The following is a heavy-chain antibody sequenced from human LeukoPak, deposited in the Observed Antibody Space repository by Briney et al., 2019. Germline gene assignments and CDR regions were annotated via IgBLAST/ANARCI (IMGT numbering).Heavy chain of an antibody. D-gene: IGHD2-21*02. J-gene: IGHJ4*02. V-gene: IGHV3-73*01. CDR3: LIVVVTAQYRDY. Sequence: GGSLRLSCAASGFTFSGSAMHWVRQASGKGLEWVGRIRSKANSYATAYAASVKGRFTISRDDSKNTAYLQMNSLKTEDTAVYYCLIVVVTAQYRDYWGQGTLVTVSS. CDR1: GFTFSGSA. CDR2: IRSKANSYAT.